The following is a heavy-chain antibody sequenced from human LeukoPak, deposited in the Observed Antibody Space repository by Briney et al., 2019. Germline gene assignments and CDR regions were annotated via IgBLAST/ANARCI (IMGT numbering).Heavy chain of an antibody. CDR3: ARHEMATINVDY. V-gene: IGHV4-39*01. Sequence: SETLSLTCTVSGGSISSSSYFWGWIRKPPGKGLEWIGSIYYSGSTYYNPSLKSRVTISVDTSKNQFSLKLSSVTAADAAVFYCARHEMATINVDYWGQGTLVTVSS. D-gene: IGHD5-24*01. J-gene: IGHJ4*02. CDR1: GGSISSSSYF. CDR2: IYYSGST.